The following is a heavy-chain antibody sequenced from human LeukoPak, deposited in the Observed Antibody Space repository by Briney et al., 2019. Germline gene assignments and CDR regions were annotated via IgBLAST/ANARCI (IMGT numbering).Heavy chain of an antibody. V-gene: IGHV4-4*07. J-gene: IGHJ4*02. Sequence: SETLSLTCTVSGGSNLWDYWSWLRQSAGKGLEWIGRIYKSGSTNSKPSIRSRATMSVDTSKNHLTLSVTSVTAADTAVYYCAREEYFQDSNGYSYYFHSWGQGALVTVSS. CDR2: IYKSGST. CDR1: GGSNLWDY. D-gene: IGHD3-22*01. CDR3: AREEYFQDSNGYSYYFHS.